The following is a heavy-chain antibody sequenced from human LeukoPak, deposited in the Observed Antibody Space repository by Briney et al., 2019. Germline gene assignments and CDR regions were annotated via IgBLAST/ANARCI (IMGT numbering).Heavy chain of an antibody. CDR1: GGSISSGGYY. D-gene: IGHD3-3*01. J-gene: IGHJ5*02. CDR3: ARESYDFWSGYFGGRGWFDP. Sequence: SQTLSLTCTVSGGSISSGGYYWSWIRQHPGKGLEWIGYIYYSGSTYYNPSLKSRVTISVDTSKNQFSLKLSSATAADTAVYYCARESYDFWSGYFGGRGWFDPWGQGTLVTVSS. V-gene: IGHV4-31*03. CDR2: IYYSGST.